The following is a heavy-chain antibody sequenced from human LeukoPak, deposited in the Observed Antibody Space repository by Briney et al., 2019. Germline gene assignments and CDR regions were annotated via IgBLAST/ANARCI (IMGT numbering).Heavy chain of an antibody. J-gene: IGHJ6*04. Sequence: SVKVSCKASGYTFTSYGISWVRQAPGQGLEWMGGIIPIFGTANYAQKFQGRVTITADKSTSTAYMELSSLRSEDTAVYYCAREGYCSSTSCSRRDYYYGMDVWGKGTTVTVSS. V-gene: IGHV1-69*06. D-gene: IGHD2-2*01. CDR3: AREGYCSSTSCSRRDYYYGMDV. CDR1: GYTFTSYG. CDR2: IIPIFGTA.